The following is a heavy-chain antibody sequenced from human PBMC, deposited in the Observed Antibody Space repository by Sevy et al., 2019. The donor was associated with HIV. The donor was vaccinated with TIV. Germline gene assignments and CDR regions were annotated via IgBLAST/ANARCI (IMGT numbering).Heavy chain of an antibody. D-gene: IGHD1-7*01. J-gene: IGHJ6*02. Sequence: ASVKVSCKASGYTFTDDYLHWVRQAPGQGLEWMGRVYPNSGGTNYAQKFRGRVTMTRDTSIGTAYMELSRLGSDDTAVYYCARDGGGGTTNSGMDVWGQGTTVTVSS. CDR2: VYPNSGGT. V-gene: IGHV1-2*06. CDR3: ARDGGGGTTNSGMDV. CDR1: GYTFTDDY.